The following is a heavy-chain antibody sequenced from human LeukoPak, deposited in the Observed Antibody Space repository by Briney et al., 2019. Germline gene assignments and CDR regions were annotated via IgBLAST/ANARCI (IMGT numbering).Heavy chain of an antibody. D-gene: IGHD1-26*01. Sequence: GGSLRLSCAASGFTFCSYGMHWVRQAPGKGLEWVAVISHDGSDKYYADSVKGRFTISRDNSKNTLYLQMNSLRAEDTAVYYCARDMSLLRGSLDGMDVWGQGTTVTVSS. CDR2: ISHDGSDK. CDR3: ARDMSLLRGSLDGMDV. V-gene: IGHV3-30*03. CDR1: GFTFCSYG. J-gene: IGHJ6*02.